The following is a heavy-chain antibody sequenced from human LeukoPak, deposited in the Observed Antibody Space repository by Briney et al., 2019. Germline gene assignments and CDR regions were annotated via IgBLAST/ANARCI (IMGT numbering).Heavy chain of an antibody. CDR3: AKMHRDCSSIGCYKRLSD. V-gene: IGHV1-2*02. J-gene: IGHJ4*02. Sequence: ASVKVSCKASGYTFTGYYMHWVRQAPGQGLEWMGWINPNSGGTNYAQKFQGRVTMTRDTSISTAYMELSRLRSDDTAVYYCAKMHRDCSSIGCYKRLSDWGQGTLVTVSP. CDR2: INPNSGGT. CDR1: GYTFTGYY. D-gene: IGHD2-2*02.